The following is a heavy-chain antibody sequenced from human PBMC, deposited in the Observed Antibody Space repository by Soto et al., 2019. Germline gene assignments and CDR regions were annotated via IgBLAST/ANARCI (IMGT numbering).Heavy chain of an antibody. D-gene: IGHD1-1*01. J-gene: IGHJ4*02. CDR2: MNPNTGNS. V-gene: IGHV1-8*01. Sequence: ASVKVSCKASGYTFTSYDIYWVRPAPGQGLEWMGWMNPNTGNSAYAQKFLGRVTVTSDTSINTVHMELNSLRSEDTAVYYCARRAETNGWNGFGADKYYFDFWGQGTLVTVSS. CDR3: ARRAETNGWNGFGADKYYFDF. CDR1: GYTFTSYD.